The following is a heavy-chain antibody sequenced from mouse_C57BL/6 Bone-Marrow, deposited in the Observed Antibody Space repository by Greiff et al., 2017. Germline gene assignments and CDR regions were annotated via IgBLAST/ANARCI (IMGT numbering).Heavy chain of an antibody. J-gene: IGHJ2*01. CDR1: GFTFNDYY. CDR2: IDPEDGDT. Sequence: VQLQQSGAELVKPGASVKLSCTASGFTFNDYYMHWVKQRTEQGLEWIGRIDPEDGDTNYVPKFKGKATITADTSSNTAYMQLSSLTSEDSAVYYCARMFDYWGQGTTLTVSS. CDR3: ARMFDY. V-gene: IGHV14-2*01.